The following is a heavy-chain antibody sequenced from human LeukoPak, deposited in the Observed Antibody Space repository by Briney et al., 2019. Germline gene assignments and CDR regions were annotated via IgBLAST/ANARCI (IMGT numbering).Heavy chain of an antibody. Sequence: GGSLRLSCVGSGFTFRSHAMSWVRQAPEKGLEFVSGIYENGGTTYYADSVKGRFTISRDNSRSTLSLQMDSLTAEDTATYHCAKDYPTAPSVTAPLFDSWGQGILVTVSS. V-gene: IGHV3-23*01. CDR1: GFTFRSHA. CDR3: AKDYPTAPSVTAPLFDS. J-gene: IGHJ4*02. D-gene: IGHD2-21*02. CDR2: IYENGGTT.